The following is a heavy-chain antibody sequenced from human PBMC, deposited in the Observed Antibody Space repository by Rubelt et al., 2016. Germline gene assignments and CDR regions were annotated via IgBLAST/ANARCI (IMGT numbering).Heavy chain of an antibody. Sequence: QITLKESGPTLVKPTQTLTLTCSFSGFSLSTRGVGVGWIRQPPGKALEWLALIYWDDEERYSPSLRSRLPITKDTYKNQVVLTVTDMEPVDTASYYCAQSSSEYYPSDYFDYWGQGTLDTVSS. D-gene: IGHD3-22*01. CDR3: AQSSSEYYPSDYFDY. V-gene: IGHV2-5*02. CDR2: IYWDDEE. CDR1: GFSLSTRGVG. J-gene: IGHJ4*02.